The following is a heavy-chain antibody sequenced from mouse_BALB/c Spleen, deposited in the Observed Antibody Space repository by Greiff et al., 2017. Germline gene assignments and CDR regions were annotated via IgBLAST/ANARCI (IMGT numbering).Heavy chain of an antibody. Sequence: QVQLKESGAELAKPGASVKMSCKASGYTFTSYWMHWVKQRPGQGLEWIGYINPSTGYTEYNQKFKDKATLTADKSSSTAYMQLSSLTSEDSAVYYCARSANSWFAYWGQGTLVTVSA. CDR1: GYTFTSYW. D-gene: IGHD4-1*01. CDR3: ARSANSWFAY. J-gene: IGHJ3*01. V-gene: IGHV1-7*01. CDR2: INPSTGYT.